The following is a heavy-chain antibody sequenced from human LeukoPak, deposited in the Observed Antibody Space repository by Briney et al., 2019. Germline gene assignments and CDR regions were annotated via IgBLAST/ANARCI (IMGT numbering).Heavy chain of an antibody. Sequence: PGGSLRLSCAASGFTFSRYWMSWVRQAPGKGLEWVANIKQDGSERCYVDSVKGRFTISRDNAKNSLYLQMNSLRAEGTAVYYCASENYDILTGYYTHFDYWGQGTLVTVSS. V-gene: IGHV3-7*01. D-gene: IGHD3-9*01. CDR3: ASENYDILTGYYTHFDY. CDR2: IKQDGSER. CDR1: GFTFSRYW. J-gene: IGHJ4*02.